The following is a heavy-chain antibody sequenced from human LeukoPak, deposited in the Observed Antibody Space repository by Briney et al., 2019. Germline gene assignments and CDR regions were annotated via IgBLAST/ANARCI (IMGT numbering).Heavy chain of an antibody. CDR1: GGSISGGGYS. J-gene: IGHJ4*02. CDR2: IYYSGSI. V-gene: IGHV4-61*08. Sequence: SQTLSLTCAVSGGSISGGGYSWSWIRQPPGKGLEWIGDIYYSGSIKYNPSLKSRVTMSVDTSKNQFSLKLSSVTAADTAIYYCARENPSGYYNRPIDYWGQGTLVTVSS. D-gene: IGHD3-22*01. CDR3: ARENPSGYYNRPIDY.